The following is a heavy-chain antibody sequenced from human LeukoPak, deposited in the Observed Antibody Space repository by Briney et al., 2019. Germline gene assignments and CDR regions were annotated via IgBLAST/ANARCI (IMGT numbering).Heavy chain of an antibody. CDR1: GGSISSYY. CDR2: IYYSGST. Sequence: PSETLSLTCTVPGGSISSYYWSWIRQPPGKGLEWIGYIYYSGSTNYNPSLKSRVTISVDTSKNQFSLKLSSVTAADTAVYYCARSRDGYNINWFDPWGQGTLVTVSS. V-gene: IGHV4-59*01. CDR3: ARSRDGYNINWFDP. J-gene: IGHJ5*02. D-gene: IGHD5-24*01.